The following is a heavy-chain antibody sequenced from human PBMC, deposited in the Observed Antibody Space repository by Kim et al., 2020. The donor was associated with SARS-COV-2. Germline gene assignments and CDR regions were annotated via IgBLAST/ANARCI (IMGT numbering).Heavy chain of an antibody. Sequence: SVKVSCKASGGTFSSYAISWVRQAPGQGLEWMGRIIPIFGIANYAQKFQGRVTITADKSTSTAYMELSSLRSEDTAVYYCAREVLEMATEAGKRYMDVW. V-gene: IGHV1-69*04. J-gene: IGHJ6*03. CDR3: AREVLEMATEAGKRYMDV. D-gene: IGHD5-12*01. CDR2: IIPIFGIA. CDR1: GGTFSSYA.